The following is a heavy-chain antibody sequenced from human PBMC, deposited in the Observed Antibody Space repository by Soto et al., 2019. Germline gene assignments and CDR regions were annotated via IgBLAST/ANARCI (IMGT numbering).Heavy chain of an antibody. V-gene: IGHV4-59*08. CDR1: GGSISSYY. Sequence: SETLSLTCTVSGGSISSYYWSWIRQPPGKGLEWIGYIYYSGSTNYNPSLKSRVTISVDTSKNQFSLKLSSVTAADTAVYYCARHGDYDFWSGYPRYYYYYMDVWGKGTTVTVS. J-gene: IGHJ6*03. CDR2: IYYSGST. D-gene: IGHD3-3*01. CDR3: ARHGDYDFWSGYPRYYYYYMDV.